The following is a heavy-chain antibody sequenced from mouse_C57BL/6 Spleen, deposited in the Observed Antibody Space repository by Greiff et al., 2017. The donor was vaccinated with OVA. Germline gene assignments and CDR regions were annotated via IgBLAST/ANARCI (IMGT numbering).Heavy chain of an antibody. Sequence: DVKLVESGGGLVKPGGSLKLSCAASGFTFSSYAMSWVRQTPEKRLEWVATISDGGSYTYYPDNVKGRFTISRDNAKNNLYLQMSHLKSEDTAMYYCARGGDEDWYFDVWGTGTTVTVSS. CDR3: ARGGDEDWYFDV. V-gene: IGHV5-4*03. J-gene: IGHJ1*03. CDR2: ISDGGSYT. CDR1: GFTFSSYA.